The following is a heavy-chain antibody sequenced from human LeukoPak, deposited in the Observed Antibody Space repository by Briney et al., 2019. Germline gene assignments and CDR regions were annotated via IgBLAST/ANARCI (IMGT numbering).Heavy chain of an antibody. CDR3: AKAGDRYFDWLGFS. CDR1: GFTFSSYA. V-gene: IGHV3-64D*06. Sequence: GGSLRLSCSASGFTFSSYAMHWVRQAPGKGLEYVSAISSNGGSTYYADSVKGRFTISRDNSKNTLYLQMSSLRAEDTAVYYCAKAGDRYFDWLGFSWGQGTLVTVSS. CDR2: ISSNGGST. D-gene: IGHD3-9*01. J-gene: IGHJ4*02.